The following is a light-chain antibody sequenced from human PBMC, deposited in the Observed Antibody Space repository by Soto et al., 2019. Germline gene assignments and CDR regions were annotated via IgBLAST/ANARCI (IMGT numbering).Light chain of an antibody. Sequence: QSALTQPASVSGSPGQSITISCTGTSSDVGGYNYVSWYQQHPGKTPKLMIYEVSNRPSGVSNRFSGSKSGNTASLTISGLKAEDEADYYCSSYTGSNTRYVFGTGTKLTVL. CDR3: SSYTGSNTRYV. CDR1: SSDVGGYNY. V-gene: IGLV2-14*01. J-gene: IGLJ1*01. CDR2: EVS.